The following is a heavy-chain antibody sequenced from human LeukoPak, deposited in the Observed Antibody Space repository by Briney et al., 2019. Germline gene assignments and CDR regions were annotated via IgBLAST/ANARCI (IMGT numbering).Heavy chain of an antibody. V-gene: IGHV3-9*01. CDR3: AKDIRAGDGYNYGIDY. D-gene: IGHD5-24*01. CDR2: ISWNSGSI. Sequence: GGSLRLSCAASGFTFDDYAMHWIRQAPGKGLEWVSGISWNSGSIGYADSVKGRFTISRDNAKNSLYLQMNSLRAEDTALYYRAKDIRAGDGYNYGIDYWGQGTLVTVSS. J-gene: IGHJ4*02. CDR1: GFTFDDYA.